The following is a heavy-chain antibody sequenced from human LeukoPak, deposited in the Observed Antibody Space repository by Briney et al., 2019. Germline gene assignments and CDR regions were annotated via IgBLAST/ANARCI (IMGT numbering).Heavy chain of an antibody. Sequence: PGGSLRLSCAASGFTFSSYEMNWVRQSPGKGLEWVAYITSSGGTKYYADSVKGRFTISRDNAKNSLYLQMNSLRAEDTAVYYCARGGDPSSLGDFDYWGQGTLVTVSS. D-gene: IGHD3-10*01. CDR3: ARGGDPSSLGDFDY. CDR2: ITSSGGTK. V-gene: IGHV3-48*03. J-gene: IGHJ4*02. CDR1: GFTFSSYE.